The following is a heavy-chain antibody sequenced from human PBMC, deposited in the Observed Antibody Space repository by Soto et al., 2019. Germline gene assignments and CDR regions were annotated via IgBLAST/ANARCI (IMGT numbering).Heavy chain of an antibody. CDR3: ATYGSGNYKPTPFDS. D-gene: IGHD3-10*01. J-gene: IGHJ4*02. V-gene: IGHV4-31*03. CDR1: GGSISSGDYY. CDR2: IYYSGST. Sequence: QVQLQESGPGLVKPSQTLSLTCTVSGGSISSGDYYWSWIRQHPGKGLEWIGYIYYSGSTYYNPSLKSRVTISVDTSKNQFSLKLSSVTAADTAVYYCATYGSGNYKPTPFDSWGQGTLVTVSS.